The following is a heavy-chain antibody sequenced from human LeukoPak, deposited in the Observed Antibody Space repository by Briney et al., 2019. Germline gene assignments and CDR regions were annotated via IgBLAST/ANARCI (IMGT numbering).Heavy chain of an antibody. V-gene: IGHV3-23*01. CDR3: ARTYYDILTGHRLMDV. J-gene: IGHJ6*04. CDR2: ISGSGGST. CDR1: GFTFSSYA. D-gene: IGHD3-9*01. Sequence: GGSLRLSCAASGFTFSSYAMSWVRQAPGKGLEWVSAISGSGGSTYYADSVKGRFTISRDNSKNTLYLQMNSLRAEDTAVYYCARTYYDILTGHRLMDVWGKGTTVTISS.